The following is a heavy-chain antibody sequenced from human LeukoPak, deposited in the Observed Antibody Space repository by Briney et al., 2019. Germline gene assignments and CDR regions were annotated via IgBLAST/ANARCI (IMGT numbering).Heavy chain of an antibody. Sequence: GASVKVSCKASGYILSSHYMHWVRQAPGQGLEWMGIINPSGGSTDYAQKFQGRVTMTRDKSTSTVYMELNSLRSEDTALYYCARTYCGGDWKNRYFDYWGQGTLVTVSS. J-gene: IGHJ4*02. V-gene: IGHV1-46*01. CDR3: ARTYCGGDWKNRYFDY. CDR1: GYILSSHY. CDR2: INPSGGST. D-gene: IGHD2-21*02.